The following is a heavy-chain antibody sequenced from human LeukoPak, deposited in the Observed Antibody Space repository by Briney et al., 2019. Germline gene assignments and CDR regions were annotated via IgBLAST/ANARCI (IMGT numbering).Heavy chain of an antibody. D-gene: IGHD1-1*01. CDR3: TSYIGRMDD. V-gene: IGHV3-15*01. Sequence: GGSLRLSCAASGFTFSSYAMSWVRQAPGKGLEWVGRIKSKTDGGTADYAAPVKGRFTISRDDSKNTLYLQMNSLKTEDTAVYYCTSYIGRMDDWGQGTTVSVSS. CDR1: GFTFSSYA. J-gene: IGHJ6*02. CDR2: IKSKTDGGTA.